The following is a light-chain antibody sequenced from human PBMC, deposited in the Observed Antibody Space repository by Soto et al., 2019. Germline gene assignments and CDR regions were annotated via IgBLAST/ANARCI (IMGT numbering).Light chain of an antibody. Sequence: QSALTQPRSVSGSPGQSVTVSCTGTRNDVGGYNYVSWHQQHPGKAPKVLISVVSNRPSGVSNRFSGSKSGNTASLTISGLQAEDEADYYCSSYRSGGTFVFGSGTKLTVL. V-gene: IGLV2-14*01. CDR3: SSYRSGGTFV. J-gene: IGLJ1*01. CDR2: VVS. CDR1: RNDVGGYNY.